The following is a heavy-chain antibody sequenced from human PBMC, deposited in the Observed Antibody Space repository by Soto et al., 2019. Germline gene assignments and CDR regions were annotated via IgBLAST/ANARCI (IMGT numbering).Heavy chain of an antibody. J-gene: IGHJ4*02. CDR2: MFHSGST. CDR1: GGSITSGGHY. V-gene: IGHV4-31*03. Sequence: QVQLQESGPGQVKPSQTLCLTCTVSGGSITSGGHYWAWIRQHPGKGLEWIGYMFHSGSTHYNPSLKSRISISVDTSKNQFSLKLSSVTAADTAVYYCARVTDPVVTASTPFDHWGQGALVTVSS. D-gene: IGHD2-21*02. CDR3: ARVTDPVVTASTPFDH.